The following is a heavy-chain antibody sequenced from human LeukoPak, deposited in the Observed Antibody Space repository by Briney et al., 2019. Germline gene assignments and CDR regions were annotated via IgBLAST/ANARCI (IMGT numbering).Heavy chain of an antibody. CDR3: AKADGDYVLDY. CDR1: GFTFSSYW. CDR2: ISYDGSNK. D-gene: IGHD4-17*01. V-gene: IGHV3-30*18. J-gene: IGHJ4*02. Sequence: GGSLRLSCAASGFTFSSYWMHWVRQAPGKGLEWVAVISYDGSNKYYADSVKGRFTISRDNSKNTLYLQMNSLRAEDTAVYYCAKADGDYVLDYWGQGTLVTVSS.